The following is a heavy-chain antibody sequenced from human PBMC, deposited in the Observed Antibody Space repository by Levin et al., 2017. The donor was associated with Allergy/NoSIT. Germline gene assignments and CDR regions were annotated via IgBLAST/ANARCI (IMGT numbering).Heavy chain of an antibody. J-gene: IGHJ4*02. CDR1: QIIFSGHT. V-gene: IGHV3-7*03. Sequence: GESLKISCAASQIIFSGHTMSWVRQAPGKGLEWVASIREDEVEKYYVDSVKGRFTISRDNAKSSLTLQMDSLTAEDTAVYYCARGGWNRFDYWGQGTLVTVSS. CDR2: IREDEVEK. D-gene: IGHD1-1*01. CDR3: ARGGWNRFDY.